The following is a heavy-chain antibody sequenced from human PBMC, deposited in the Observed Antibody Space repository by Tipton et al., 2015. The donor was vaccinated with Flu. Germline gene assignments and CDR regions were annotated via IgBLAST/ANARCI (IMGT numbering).Heavy chain of an antibody. J-gene: IGHJ6*02. CDR1: RGPISSGGAY. CDR2: IYYSGSS. CDR3: AKEQWVGGGLTYGYYAMDV. V-gene: IGHV4-31*03. D-gene: IGHD1-26*01. Sequence: TLSLTCIVSRGPISSGGAYWTWIRLHPGKGLEWIGCIYYSGSSYYNPSLESRVTISVDTSKNQFSLNLNSVTAAGTAVYYCAKEQWVGGGLTYGYYAMDVWGQGTTVTVSS.